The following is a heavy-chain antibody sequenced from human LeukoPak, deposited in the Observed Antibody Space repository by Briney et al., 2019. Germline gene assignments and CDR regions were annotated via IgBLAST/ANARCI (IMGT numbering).Heavy chain of an antibody. Sequence: ASVKVSCKASGYTFTSFAMNWVRQAPGQGLEWMGWINTNTGNPTYAQGFTGRFVFSLDTSVSTAYLQISSLEPEDTAVYYCARAGGRDGYNFPGLGDYWGQGTLVTVSS. CDR1: GYTFTSFA. CDR3: ARAGGRDGYNFPGLGDY. J-gene: IGHJ4*02. D-gene: IGHD5-24*01. CDR2: INTNTGNP. V-gene: IGHV7-4-1*02.